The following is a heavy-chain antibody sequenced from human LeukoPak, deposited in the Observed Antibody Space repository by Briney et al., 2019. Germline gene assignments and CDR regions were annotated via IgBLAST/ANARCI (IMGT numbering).Heavy chain of an antibody. CDR3: ARGQTYYDDSTGYHYYAFDI. J-gene: IGHJ3*02. D-gene: IGHD3-9*01. V-gene: IGHV3-74*01. Sequence: GGSLRLSCAASGFTFGNYWMHWVRQAPGKGLVWVSRINTDGSSTNYADSVKGRFTISRDNAEKTLYLQMNSLTAEDTAVYYCARGQTYYDDSTGYHYYAFDIWGQGTVVTVSS. CDR2: INTDGSST. CDR1: GFTFGNYW.